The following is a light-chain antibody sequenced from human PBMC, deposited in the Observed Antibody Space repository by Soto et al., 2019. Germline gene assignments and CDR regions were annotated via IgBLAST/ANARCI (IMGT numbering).Light chain of an antibody. V-gene: IGKV3-11*01. Sequence: EIVLTQSPATLSLSPGERATLSCRASQSVSSYLAWYQQKPGQAPRRLIYDASNRATGIPARFSGSGSWTDFTLTNSSLEPEDFAVYYCEQRSNWLFSFGPGTKVDIK. J-gene: IGKJ3*01. CDR1: QSVSSY. CDR2: DAS. CDR3: EQRSNWLFS.